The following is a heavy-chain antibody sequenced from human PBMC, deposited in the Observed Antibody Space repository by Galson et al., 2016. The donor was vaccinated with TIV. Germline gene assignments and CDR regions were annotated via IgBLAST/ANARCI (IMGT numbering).Heavy chain of an antibody. Sequence: SVKVSCKASGHSFLTYDINWVRQATGQGLEWMGWMNPNTGKTGYAQKFQGRVTMTRNISVSTAYMELSALRPEDTAVYYCARERRHCGNECFLRYYFGMDVWGQGTTVTVSS. J-gene: IGHJ6*02. CDR1: GHSFLTYD. CDR3: ARERRHCGNECFLRYYFGMDV. CDR2: MNPNTGKT. V-gene: IGHV1-8*02. D-gene: IGHD1-26*01.